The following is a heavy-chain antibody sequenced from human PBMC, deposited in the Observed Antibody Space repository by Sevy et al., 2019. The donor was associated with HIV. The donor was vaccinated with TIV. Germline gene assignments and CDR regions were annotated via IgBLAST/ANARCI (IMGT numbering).Heavy chain of an antibody. D-gene: IGHD3-22*01. V-gene: IGHV4-4*07. Sequence: SETLSLTCTVSGGFMSSYYWSWIRQPAGKGLEWIGRIYTSGSTNYNPTLKSRVTMSVDTSKNQFSLKLSSVTAADTAVYYCARERYYYDSSGYFSYYYGMDVWGQGATVTVSS. J-gene: IGHJ6*02. CDR2: IYTSGST. CDR3: ARERYYYDSSGYFSYYYGMDV. CDR1: GGFMSSYY.